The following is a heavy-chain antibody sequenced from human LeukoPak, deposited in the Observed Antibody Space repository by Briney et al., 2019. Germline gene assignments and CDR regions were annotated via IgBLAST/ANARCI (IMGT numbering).Heavy chain of an antibody. J-gene: IGHJ5*02. CDR3: ARGEIYRT. V-gene: IGHV4-59*01. CDR1: GGSISSYY. CDR2: IYYSGST. Sequence: SETLSLTCTVSGGSISSYYWSWIRQPPGKGLEWIGYIYYSGSTNYNPSLKSRVTISVDTSKNQFSLKLSSVTAADTAVYYCARGEIYRTWGQGTLVTVSS. D-gene: IGHD3-10*01.